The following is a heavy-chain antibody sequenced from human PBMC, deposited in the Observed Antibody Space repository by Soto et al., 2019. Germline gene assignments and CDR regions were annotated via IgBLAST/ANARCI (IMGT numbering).Heavy chain of an antibody. D-gene: IGHD3-10*01. CDR3: ARQGFGPLHGLVDV. CDR1: GGSVSSGGYY. V-gene: IGHV4-61*08. Sequence: SETLSLTCTVSGGSVSSGGYYWSWIRQPPGKELEWIGYVHHSWGSSYNPSLQSRVAISLDTSKSQFSLKVTSVTATDTAVYYCARQGFGPLHGLVDVWGQGTTVTVSS. CDR2: VHHSWGS. J-gene: IGHJ6*02.